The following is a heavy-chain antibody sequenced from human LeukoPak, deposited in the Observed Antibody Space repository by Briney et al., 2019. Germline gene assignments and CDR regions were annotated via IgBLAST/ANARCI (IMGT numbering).Heavy chain of an antibody. CDR3: ARRIAVAGSPVYYFDY. Sequence: ASVKVSCKASAYTLSGYYMHWVRQAPGQALEWMEWINPKNGVTNYAQKFQGRVTMTWDTSINTTFMELSRLRSDDTAVYYCARRIAVAGSPVYYFDYWGQGTLVTVSS. CDR2: INPKNGVT. D-gene: IGHD6-19*01. CDR1: AYTLSGYY. V-gene: IGHV1-2*02. J-gene: IGHJ4*02.